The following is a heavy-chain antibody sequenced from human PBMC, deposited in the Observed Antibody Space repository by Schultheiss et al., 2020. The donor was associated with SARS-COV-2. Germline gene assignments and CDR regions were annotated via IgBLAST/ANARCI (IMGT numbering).Heavy chain of an antibody. CDR1: GFTFSSYS. V-gene: IGHV3-7*01. J-gene: IGHJ4*02. D-gene: IGHD3-10*01. CDR3: ARNYGSDGN. CDR2: IKQDGSEK. Sequence: GGSLRLSCAASGFTFSSYSMNWVRQAPGKGLEWVANIKQDGSEKYYVDSVKGRFTISRDNAKNSLYLQMNSLRAEDTAVYYCARNYGSDGNWGQGTLVTVSS.